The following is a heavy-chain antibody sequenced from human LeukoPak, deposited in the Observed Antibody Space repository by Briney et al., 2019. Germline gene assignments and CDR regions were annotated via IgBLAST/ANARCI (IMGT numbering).Heavy chain of an antibody. V-gene: IGHV3-43*02. D-gene: IGHD2-2*02. CDR2: ISRDGGST. CDR3: AKGSSSYRYAMDV. J-gene: IGHJ6*02. Sequence: PGGSLRLSCAASGFTFDDYAMHWVRQAPGMGLECVSLISRDGGSTYYADSVKGRFTISRDNSKNSLYLQMNSLRTEDTALYYCAKGSSSYRYAMDVWGQGTTVTVSS. CDR1: GFTFDDYA.